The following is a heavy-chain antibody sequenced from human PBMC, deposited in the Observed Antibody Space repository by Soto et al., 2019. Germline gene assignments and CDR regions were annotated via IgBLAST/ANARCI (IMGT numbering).Heavy chain of an antibody. CDR1: GGSISSGGYY. J-gene: IGHJ4*02. CDR2: IYYSGST. V-gene: IGHV4-31*03. CDR3: AREWRDYYFDY. Sequence: QVQLQESGPGLVKHSQTLSLTCTVSGGSISSGGYYWSWIRQHPGKGLEWIGYIYYSGSTYYNPFLKSRVTISVDTSKNQFSLKLSSVTAADTAVYYCAREWRDYYFDYWGQGTLATVSS.